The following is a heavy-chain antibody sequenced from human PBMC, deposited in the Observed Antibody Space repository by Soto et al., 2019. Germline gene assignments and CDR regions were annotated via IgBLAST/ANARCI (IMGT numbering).Heavy chain of an antibody. J-gene: IGHJ5*02. CDR3: ARGVVRGFKYNWFDP. CDR1: GGSFSGYY. CDR2: INHSGST. D-gene: IGHD3-10*01. V-gene: IGHV4-34*01. Sequence: QVQLQQWGAGLLKPSETLSLTCAVYGGSFSGYYWSWIRQPPGKGLEWIGEINHSGSTNYNPSLKSRVTISVDTSKNQFSLKLSSVTAADTAVYYCARGVVRGFKYNWFDPWGQGTLVTVSS.